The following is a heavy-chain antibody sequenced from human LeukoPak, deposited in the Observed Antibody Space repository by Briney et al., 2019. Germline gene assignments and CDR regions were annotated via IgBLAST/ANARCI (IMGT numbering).Heavy chain of an antibody. CDR2: INPGDSTT. J-gene: IGHJ4*02. V-gene: IGHV5-51*01. Sequence: GESLKISCTGSGYSFTTYWIGWVRQMPGKGLEWMGIINPGDSTTKYSPSFPGQVTTSADKSISTAYLQWSSLKASDTAMYYCARAGGYGDYPGYFDYWGQGTLVTVSS. D-gene: IGHD4-17*01. CDR1: GYSFTTYW. CDR3: ARAGGYGDYPGYFDY.